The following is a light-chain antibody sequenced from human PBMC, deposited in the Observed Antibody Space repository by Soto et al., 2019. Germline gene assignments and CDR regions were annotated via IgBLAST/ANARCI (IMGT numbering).Light chain of an antibody. CDR1: SSDVGSYNL. V-gene: IGLV2-23*02. CDR3: CSYAGSSTYV. J-gene: IGLJ1*01. Sequence: QSVLTQPASVSGSPGQSITISCTGTSSDVGSYNLVSWYQQLPGKAPKLMIYEVSKRPSGVFNRFSGSKSCNTASLTISGLQAEDEADYYCCSYAGSSTYVFGTGDQGHRP. CDR2: EVS.